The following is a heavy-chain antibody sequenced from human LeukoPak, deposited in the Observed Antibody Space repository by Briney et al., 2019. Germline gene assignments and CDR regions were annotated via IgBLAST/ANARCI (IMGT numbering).Heavy chain of an antibody. D-gene: IGHD6-13*01. CDR2: ISSTSIYI. CDR1: GFTFSNYN. Sequence: GGSLRLSCAASGFTFSNYNMNWVRQAPGKGLEWLSSISSTSIYIYYADSVKGRYTISRENAKNSLYLQMNSLRAEDTAVYYCVGDSGGIPDYWGQGTLVTVSS. V-gene: IGHV3-21*01. CDR3: VGDSGGIPDY. J-gene: IGHJ4*02.